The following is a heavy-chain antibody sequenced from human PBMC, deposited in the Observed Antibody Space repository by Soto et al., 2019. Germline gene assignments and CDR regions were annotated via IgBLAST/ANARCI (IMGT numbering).Heavy chain of an antibody. D-gene: IGHD5-12*01. CDR1: GYTFTTFG. V-gene: IGHV1-18*04. J-gene: IGHJ4*02. CDR3: ARSPRVIVAAKGTLDY. Sequence: QVQLVQSGGKVKKPGASVKVSCKASGYTFTTFGITWVRQAPGQGLEWMGWISTSTGNTNYAQKLQDRVTLTTDTSTRTAYLELRSLTSDDTAVYYCARSPRVIVAAKGTLDYWGQGTLVTVSS. CDR2: ISTSTGNT.